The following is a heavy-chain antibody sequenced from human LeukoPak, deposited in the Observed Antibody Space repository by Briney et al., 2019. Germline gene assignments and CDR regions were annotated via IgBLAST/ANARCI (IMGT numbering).Heavy chain of an antibody. V-gene: IGHV1-2*02. J-gene: IGHJ4*02. CDR3: AREKHYDSSGYDY. CDR2: INPSSGGT. CDR1: GYTFTGYY. D-gene: IGHD3-22*01. Sequence: ASVKVSCKASGYTFTGYYTHWVRQAPGQGLEWMGWINPSSGGTSYAQKFQGRVTMTRDKFISTAYMELSRLRSDDTAVYYCAREKHYDSSGYDYWGQGTLVTVSS.